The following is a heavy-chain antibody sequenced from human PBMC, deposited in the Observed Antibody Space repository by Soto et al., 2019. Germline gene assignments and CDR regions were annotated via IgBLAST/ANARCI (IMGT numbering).Heavy chain of an antibody. D-gene: IGHD6-13*01. CDR3: ARGLYSAAGPGFFDL. J-gene: IGHJ2*01. V-gene: IGHV4-34*01. CDR1: GGSFSGYY. Sequence: QVQLQQWGAGLLKPSETLSLTCAVYGGSFSGYYWSWIRQPPGKGLELIGEINHSGSTNYNPSLKSRVTLXXDXSTXQFSLKLSSVTAADTAVYYCARGLYSAAGPGFFDLWGRGTLVTVSS. CDR2: INHSGST.